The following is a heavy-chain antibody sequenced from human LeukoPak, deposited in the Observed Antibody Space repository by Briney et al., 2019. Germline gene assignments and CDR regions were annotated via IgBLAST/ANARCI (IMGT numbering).Heavy chain of an antibody. Sequence: SVEGRFTISRDNSKNTLYLQMNSLRAEDTAVYFCAKSMYHVLTARSPHDYWGQGTLVTVSS. D-gene: IGHD2-21*02. CDR3: AKSMYHVLTARSPHDY. V-gene: IGHV3-23*01. J-gene: IGHJ4*02.